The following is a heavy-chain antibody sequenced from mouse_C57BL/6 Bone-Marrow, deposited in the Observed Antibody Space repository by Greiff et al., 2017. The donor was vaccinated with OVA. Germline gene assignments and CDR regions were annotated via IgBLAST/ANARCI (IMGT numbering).Heavy chain of an antibody. CDR3: ARFPFYYCGSSFLDY. Sequence: EVMLVESGGGLVQPGGSLSLSCAASGFTFTDYYMSWVRQPPGKALEWLGFIRNKANGYTTEYSASVKGRFTISRDNSQSILYLQMNALRAEDSATYYCARFPFYYCGSSFLDYWGQGTSVTVSS. CDR2: IRNKANGYTT. J-gene: IGHJ4*01. CDR1: GFTFTDYY. D-gene: IGHD1-1*01. V-gene: IGHV7-3*01.